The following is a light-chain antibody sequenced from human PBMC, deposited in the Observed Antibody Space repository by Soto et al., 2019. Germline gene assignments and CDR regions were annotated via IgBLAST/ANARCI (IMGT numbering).Light chain of an antibody. J-gene: IGLJ1*01. V-gene: IGLV2-14*01. CDR3: SSYTSSSTRV. CDR1: SSDVGGYTY. CDR2: DVN. Sequence: QSALTQPASVSGSPGQSITISCTGTSSDVGGYTYVSWYQQHPDKAPKLMIYDVNNRPAGVSNRFSGSKSGNTASLTISGLQAEDEADYYCSSYTSSSTRVFGTGTKLTVL.